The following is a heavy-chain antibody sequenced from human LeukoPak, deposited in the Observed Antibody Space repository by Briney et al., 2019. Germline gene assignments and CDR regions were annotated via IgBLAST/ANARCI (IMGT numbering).Heavy chain of an antibody. CDR2: ISGSGGST. J-gene: IGHJ6*03. CDR1: GFTFSRYA. CDR3: AKTGRRDSRGYYYVSYYYYYMDV. V-gene: IGHV3-23*01. Sequence: GGSLRLSCAASGFTFSRYAMSWVRQAPGKGLEWVSAISGSGGSTYYADSVKGRFTISRDNSKNTLYLQMNSLRAEDTAVYYCAKTGRRDSRGYYYVSYYYYYMDVWGKGTTVTVSS. D-gene: IGHD3-22*01.